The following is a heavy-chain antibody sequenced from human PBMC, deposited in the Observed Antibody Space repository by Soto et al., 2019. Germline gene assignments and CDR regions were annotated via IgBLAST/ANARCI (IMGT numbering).Heavy chain of an antibody. Sequence: GASVKVSCKASGYTFASYAISWMRQAPGQGLEWMGWINPNSGGTNYAQKFQGWVTMTRDTSISTAYMELSRLRSDDTAVYYCARGGGQKYGMDVWGQGTTVTVSS. CDR2: INPNSGGT. CDR1: GYTFASYA. D-gene: IGHD2-15*01. J-gene: IGHJ6*02. V-gene: IGHV1-2*04. CDR3: ARGGGQKYGMDV.